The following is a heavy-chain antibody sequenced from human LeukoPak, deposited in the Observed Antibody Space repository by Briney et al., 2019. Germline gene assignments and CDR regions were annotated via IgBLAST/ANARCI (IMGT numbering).Heavy chain of an antibody. Sequence: PSGTLSLTCAVSGGSIASSNWWSWVRQPPGKGLEWIGEIYHSGSTDYNPSLKSRVTISVDTSKNQFSLKLSSVTAADTAVYYCARDLGVGGFDYWGQGTLVTVSS. D-gene: IGHD3-10*01. CDR1: GGSIASSNW. J-gene: IGHJ4*02. CDR3: ARDLGVGGFDY. CDR2: IYHSGST. V-gene: IGHV4-4*02.